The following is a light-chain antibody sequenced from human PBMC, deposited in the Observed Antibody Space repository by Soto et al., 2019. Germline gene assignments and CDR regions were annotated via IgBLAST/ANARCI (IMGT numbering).Light chain of an antibody. V-gene: IGKV1D-8*01. CDR1: QSISSY. CDR2: AAS. Sequence: VIWMTQSPSLLSASTGDRVTISCRMSQSISSYLAWYQQKPGKAPELLIYAASTLQSGVPSRFSGSGSGTDFTLTISCLQSEDFGTYYCQQYYSFPRTFGQGTKVEIK. CDR3: QQYYSFPRT. J-gene: IGKJ1*01.